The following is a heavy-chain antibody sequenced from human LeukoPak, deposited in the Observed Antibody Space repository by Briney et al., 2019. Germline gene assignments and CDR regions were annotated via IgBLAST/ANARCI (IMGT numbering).Heavy chain of an antibody. CDR2: ISGSGSGT. V-gene: IGHV3-23*01. CDR3: ARDPSYGSGSYYMYYLDY. D-gene: IGHD3-10*01. J-gene: IGHJ4*02. CDR1: GFTFSSYA. Sequence: GGSLRLSCAASGFTFSSYAMSWVRQAPGEGLQWVSGISGSGSGTYYADSVRGRFTISRDNSKNTLYLQMNSLRAEDTAVYYCARDPSYGSGSYYMYYLDYWGQGTLVTVSS.